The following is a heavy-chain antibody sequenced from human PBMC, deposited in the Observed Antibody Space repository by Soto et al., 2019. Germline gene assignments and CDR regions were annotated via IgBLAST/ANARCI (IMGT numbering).Heavy chain of an antibody. Sequence: SLSLRCSVSACHMNSGDYFWSCIRKPPGKGLEWIGSIFYTGSTYYSPSLKSRASMSMDTSKNLFYLRLRSLTAADTAVYFCARVKATLYRHYYFDYWGQGTPVTVAS. D-gene: IGHD5-12*01. J-gene: IGHJ4*02. CDR2: IFYTGST. CDR3: ARVKATLYRHYYFDY. CDR1: ACHMNSGDYF. V-gene: IGHV4-30-4*01.